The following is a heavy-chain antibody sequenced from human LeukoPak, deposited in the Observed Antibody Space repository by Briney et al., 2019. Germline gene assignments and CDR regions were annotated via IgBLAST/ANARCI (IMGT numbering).Heavy chain of an antibody. V-gene: IGHV4-34*01. CDR3: ARLLVFWSGPDY. CDR2: INHSGST. D-gene: IGHD3-3*01. Sequence: PSETLSLTCAVYGGSFSGYYWSWIRQPPGKGLEWIGEINHSGSTNYNPSLKSRVTISVDTSKNQFSLKLSSVTAADTAVHYCARLLVFWSGPDYWGQGTLVTVS. CDR1: GGSFSGYY. J-gene: IGHJ4*02.